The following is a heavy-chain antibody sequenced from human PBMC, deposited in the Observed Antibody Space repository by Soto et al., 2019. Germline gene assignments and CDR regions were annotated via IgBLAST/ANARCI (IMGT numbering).Heavy chain of an antibody. V-gene: IGHV3-66*01. Sequence: GGSLRLSCAASGFIVTNNYMSWVRQAPGKGLEWVSVLYSGGSTYYADSVKGRFTISRDNSKNTLYLQMNSLRVDDTAVYYCARDFIVGAPDYFDYWGQGTLVTVSS. CDR1: GFIVTNNY. CDR3: ARDFIVGAPDYFDY. CDR2: LYSGGST. D-gene: IGHD1-26*01. J-gene: IGHJ4*02.